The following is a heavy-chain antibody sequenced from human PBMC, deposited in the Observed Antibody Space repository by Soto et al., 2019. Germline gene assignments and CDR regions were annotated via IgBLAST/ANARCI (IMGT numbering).Heavy chain of an antibody. Sequence: TLSLTCAVSGASIGSGGWWSWVRQPPGKGLEWIAEIFHDGNTNYSPSLKSRVTISVDKSQNQFSLNVYSVTAADTAVYYCARHEGWTGPDQWGQGTLVTVSS. CDR2: IFHDGNT. CDR3: ARHEGWTGPDQ. V-gene: IGHV4-4*02. J-gene: IGHJ5*02. D-gene: IGHD2-8*02. CDR1: GASIGSGGW.